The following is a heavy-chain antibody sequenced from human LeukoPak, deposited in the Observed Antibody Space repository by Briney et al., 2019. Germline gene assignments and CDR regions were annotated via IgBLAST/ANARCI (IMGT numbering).Heavy chain of an antibody. J-gene: IGHJ4*02. CDR3: ARVAVGATFDF. CDR2: INGKGDSA. D-gene: IGHD1-26*01. CDR1: GFTFGDYA. Sequence: PGGSLRLSCAASGFTFGDYAMNWVRQAPGKGLEWVSGINGKGDSAGYAVSVKGRFTISRDNAKNTLHLQMNSLRAEDTALYYCARVAVGATFDFWGQGTLVTVS. V-gene: IGHV3-20*04.